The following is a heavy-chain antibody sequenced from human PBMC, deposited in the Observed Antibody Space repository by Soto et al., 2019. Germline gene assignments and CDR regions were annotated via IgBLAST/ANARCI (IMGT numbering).Heavy chain of an antibody. CDR2: ISYSGST. Sequence: SETLSLTCSVSGASITTYYWSWIRQPPGKGLEWIGSISYSGSTKYNPSLESRVMISLDTSKNQFSLRLTSVTAADTALYYCARDWDSSGLFDPWGQGALVTVYS. CDR3: ARDWDSSGLFDP. CDR1: GASITTYY. V-gene: IGHV4-59*01. J-gene: IGHJ5*02. D-gene: IGHD3-10*01.